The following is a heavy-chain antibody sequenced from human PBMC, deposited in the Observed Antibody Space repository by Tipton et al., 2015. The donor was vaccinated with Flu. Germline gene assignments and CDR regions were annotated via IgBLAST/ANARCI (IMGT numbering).Heavy chain of an antibody. CDR1: GGSISSYY. D-gene: IGHD1-1*01. CDR3: ARQSTGSRFDY. V-gene: IGHV4-59*08. J-gene: IGHJ4*02. CDR2: IYYTGST. Sequence: LRLSCTVSGGSISSYYWSWIRQPPGERLEWIGYIYYTGSTNYNPSLKSRVTISLDTPKNQFSLNLSSVTAADTAVYYCARQSTGSRFDYWGQGTLVTVSS.